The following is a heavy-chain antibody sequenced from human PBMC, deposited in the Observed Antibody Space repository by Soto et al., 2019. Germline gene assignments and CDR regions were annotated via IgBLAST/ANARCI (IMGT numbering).Heavy chain of an antibody. CDR1: GGSFSGYY. CDR3: ARPEPFSSSPTLYYYYGMDV. D-gene: IGHD6-6*01. J-gene: IGHJ6*02. V-gene: IGHV4-34*01. Sequence: SETLSLTCAVYGGSFSGYYWSWIRQPPGKGLEWIGEISHSASTNYNPSLKSRVTISVDTSKNQFSLKLSSVTAADTAVYYCARPEPFSSSPTLYYYYGMDVWGQGTTVTVSS. CDR2: ISHSAST.